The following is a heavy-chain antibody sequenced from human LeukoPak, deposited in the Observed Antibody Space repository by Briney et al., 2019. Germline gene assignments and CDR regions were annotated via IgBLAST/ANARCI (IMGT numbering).Heavy chain of an antibody. Sequence: GGSLRLSCAASGXTFSSYGMHWVRQAPGKGLEWVTLIWYDGSDKYYADSVKGRFTISRDNSKNVLYLQMNSLRAEDTAVYYCAYGGKSDRFDYWGQGTLVTVSS. V-gene: IGHV3-33*01. CDR1: GXTFSSYG. D-gene: IGHD4-23*01. J-gene: IGHJ4*02. CDR3: AYGGKSDRFDY. CDR2: IWYDGSDK.